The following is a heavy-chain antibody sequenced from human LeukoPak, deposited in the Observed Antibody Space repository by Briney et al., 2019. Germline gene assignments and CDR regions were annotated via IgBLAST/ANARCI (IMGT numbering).Heavy chain of an antibody. CDR3: ASSPVGATDY. Sequence: SETLSLTCTVSGDSISSGGYYWSWIRQPPGKGLEWIGYIYRSGSTYYNPSLKSRVTISVDTSKNQFSLKMSSVTAADTAVYYCASSPVGATDYWGQGTLVTVSS. J-gene: IGHJ4*02. V-gene: IGHV4-30-2*01. CDR1: GDSISSGGYY. CDR2: IYRSGST. D-gene: IGHD1-26*01.